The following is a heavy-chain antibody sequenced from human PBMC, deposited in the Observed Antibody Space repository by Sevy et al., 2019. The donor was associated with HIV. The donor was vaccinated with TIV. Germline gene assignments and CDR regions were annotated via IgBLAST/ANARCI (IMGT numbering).Heavy chain of an antibody. CDR3: VRAGAFGPYDS. CDR1: GFNFSKYG. Sequence: GGSLRLSCAASGFNFSKYGMRWVRQAPGKGLEYVASIKGDGSEKYYMDSVKGRFTISRDNAENSVYLQMNSLRAEDTAVYHCVRAGAFGPYDSWGQGTLVTVSS. V-gene: IGHV3-7*01. J-gene: IGHJ4*02. CDR2: IKGDGSEK. D-gene: IGHD3-10*01.